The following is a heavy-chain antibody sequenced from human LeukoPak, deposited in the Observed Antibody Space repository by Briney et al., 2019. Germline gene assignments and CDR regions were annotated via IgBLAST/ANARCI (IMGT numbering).Heavy chain of an antibody. D-gene: IGHD3-22*01. V-gene: IGHV1-18*01. CDR2: ISAYNGNT. J-gene: IGHJ4*02. Sequence: GASVTVSCTASGYTFTIYGISWVRQAPGQGLEWMGWISAYNGNTNYAQKLQGRVTMTTDTSTSTAYMELRSLRSDDTAVYYCARDFFLDSAAIDYWGQGTLVTVSS. CDR3: ARDFFLDSAAIDY. CDR1: GYTFTIYG.